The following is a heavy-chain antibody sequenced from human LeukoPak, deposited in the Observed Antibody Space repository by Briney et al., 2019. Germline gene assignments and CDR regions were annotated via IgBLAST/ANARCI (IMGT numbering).Heavy chain of an antibody. CDR3: TRTGYRSNWYVPN. CDR1: GFTFSAYW. J-gene: IGHJ4*02. V-gene: IGHV3-7*01. D-gene: IGHD6-13*01. CDR2: IREDGSEK. Sequence: QSGGSLRLSCAGSGFTFSAYWMSWVRQAPGKGLEWVATIREDGSEKYYVDSVKGRFTISRDNAKNSLYLQMNSLRAEDTAVYYCTRTGYRSNWYVPNWGQGTLVTVSS.